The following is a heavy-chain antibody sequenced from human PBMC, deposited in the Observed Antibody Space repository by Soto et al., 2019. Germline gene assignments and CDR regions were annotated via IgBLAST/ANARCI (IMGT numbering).Heavy chain of an antibody. V-gene: IGHV4-61*08. Sequence: QVQLQESGPGLVKPSETLSLTCTVSVSGGSVSTGVHYWSWIRQPPGKGLEWIGYIYYSGSTNYNPSLKSRVTIAVDTSKNQFSLKLTSVTAADTAVYYCARGYYTSWYWFDRWGRGTLVTVSS. CDR2: IYYSGST. CDR1: GGSVSTGVHY. CDR3: ARGYYTSWYWFDR. J-gene: IGHJ2*01. D-gene: IGHD6-13*01.